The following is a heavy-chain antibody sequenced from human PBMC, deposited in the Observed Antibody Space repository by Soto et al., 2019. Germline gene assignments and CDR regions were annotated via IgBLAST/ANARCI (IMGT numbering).Heavy chain of an antibody. J-gene: IGHJ5*01. D-gene: IGHD3-22*01. Sequence: QVQLVQSGAEVKKPGASVKVSCKASGYTFTAYYMHWLRQAPGQGLEWMGWINPNSGGTNYAQRFQGRVTVTNDTSISTTYMELSSLGSDDTAVYYCARGDFDRSGNYNAGWFASWGQGTLVTVSS. CDR3: ARGDFDRSGNYNAGWFAS. CDR1: GYTFTAYY. V-gene: IGHV1-2*02. CDR2: INPNSGGT.